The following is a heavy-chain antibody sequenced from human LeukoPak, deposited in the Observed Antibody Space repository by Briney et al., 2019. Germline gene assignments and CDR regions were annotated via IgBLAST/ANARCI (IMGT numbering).Heavy chain of an antibody. J-gene: IGHJ4*02. D-gene: IGHD1/OR15-1a*01. CDR1: GYSIRSGYY. CDR3: AREEETTNFYY. CDR2: THHSGTT. Sequence: SETLSLTCAVSGYSIRSGYYWGWIRQPPGKGLEWIGGTHHSGTTYYNPSLKRRVTISVDTAKNQFSLSLSSVTAADTAVYYCAREEETTNFYYWGQGTLVTVSS. V-gene: IGHV4-38-2*02.